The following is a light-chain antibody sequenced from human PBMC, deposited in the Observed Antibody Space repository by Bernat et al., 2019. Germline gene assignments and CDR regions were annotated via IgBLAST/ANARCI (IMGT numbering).Light chain of an antibody. Sequence: NFMLTQPHSVSESPGKTVTISCTRSRGSIASNYVQWYQQRPGSAPTTVIYEDNQRPSGVPDRFSGSIDSSSNSASLTISGLKTEDEADYYCQSMRVFGGGTKLTVL. V-gene: IGLV6-57*04. J-gene: IGLJ3*02. CDR2: EDN. CDR3: QSMRV. CDR1: RGSIASNY.